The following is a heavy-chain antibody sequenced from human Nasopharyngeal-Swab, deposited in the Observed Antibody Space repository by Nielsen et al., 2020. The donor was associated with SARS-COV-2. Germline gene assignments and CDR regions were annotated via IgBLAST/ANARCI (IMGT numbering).Heavy chain of an antibody. J-gene: IGHJ5*02. CDR2: IYYSGTT. CDR3: ARKCCDSVNRALGP. CDR1: GDSISTSRCY. Sequence: SETLSLTCTVSGDSISTSRCYWDWIRPSPGKGLEWMGTIYYSGTTWHNPSLSGRVTISVDASKYQFSLRLTSVTAADTAVYYCARKCCDSVNRALGPWGQGTLVTVSS. V-gene: IGHV4-39*01. D-gene: IGHD5/OR15-5a*01.